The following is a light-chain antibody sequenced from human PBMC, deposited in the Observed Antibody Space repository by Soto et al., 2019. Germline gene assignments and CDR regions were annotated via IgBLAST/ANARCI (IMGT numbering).Light chain of an antibody. J-gene: IGKJ1*01. CDR3: QQYNSYSWT. V-gene: IGKV1-5*03. CDR2: KAS. CDR1: QSISSW. Sequence: DIHMTQNPFTPSASVWDRVTITCRASQSISSWLAWYQQKPGKAPKLLIYKASSLESGVPSRFSGSGSGTEFTLTISSLQPDDFATYYCQQYNSYSWTFGQGTKVDIK.